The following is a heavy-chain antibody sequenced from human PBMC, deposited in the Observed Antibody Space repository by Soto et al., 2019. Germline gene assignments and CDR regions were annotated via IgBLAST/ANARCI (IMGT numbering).Heavy chain of an antibody. Sequence: ASVKVSCKASGGTFSSYAISWVRQSPGQGLEWMGGIIPIFGTANYAQKFQGRVTITADESTSTAYMELSSLRSEDTAVYYCARAGYSSSYNWFDPWGREPWSPSPQ. V-gene: IGHV1-69*13. CDR3: ARAGYSSSYNWFDP. CDR1: GGTFSSYA. J-gene: IGHJ5*02. CDR2: IIPIFGTA. D-gene: IGHD6-6*01.